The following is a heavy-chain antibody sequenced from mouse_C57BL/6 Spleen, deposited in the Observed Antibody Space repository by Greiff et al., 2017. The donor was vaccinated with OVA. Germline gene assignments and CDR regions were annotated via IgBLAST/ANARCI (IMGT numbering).Heavy chain of an antibody. D-gene: IGHD4-1*02. V-gene: IGHV5-17*01. CDR2: ISSGSSTI. CDR1: GFTFSDYG. CDR3: AGNWDDAMDY. Sequence: EVQRVESGGGLVKPGGSLKLSCAASGFTFSDYGMHWVRQAPEKGLEWVAYISSGSSTIYYADTVKGRFTISRDNAKNTLFLQMTSLRSEDTAMYYCAGNWDDAMDYWGQGTSVTVSS. J-gene: IGHJ4*01.